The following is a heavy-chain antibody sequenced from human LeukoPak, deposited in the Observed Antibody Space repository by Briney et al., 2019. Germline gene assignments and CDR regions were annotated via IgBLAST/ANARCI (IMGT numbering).Heavy chain of an antibody. CDR2: IDPSDSYT. CDR1: GYSFTSYW. V-gene: IGHV5-10-1*01. Sequence: GESLKISCKGSGYSFTSYWISWVRQMPGKGLEWMGRIDPSDSYTYYSPSFQGHVTISADKSISTAYLQWSSLKASDTAMYYCARLRESDWNDDYFDYWGQGTLVTVSS. D-gene: IGHD1-1*01. J-gene: IGHJ4*02. CDR3: ARLRESDWNDDYFDY.